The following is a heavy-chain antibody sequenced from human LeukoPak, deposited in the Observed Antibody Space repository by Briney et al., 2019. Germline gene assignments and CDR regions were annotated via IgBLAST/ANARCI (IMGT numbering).Heavy chain of an antibody. Sequence: PSETLSLTCAVSGGSISRYYWNWIRQSPGERLEWIGWIHYSGSTAYNPSLESRVTMSVDTSKNHISLKMTSVTAADTATYYCARWGYFDSSSYFIVEYWGQGTLVTVSS. J-gene: IGHJ4*02. CDR2: IHYSGST. CDR1: GGSISRYY. D-gene: IGHD3-22*01. V-gene: IGHV4-59*13. CDR3: ARWGYFDSSSYFIVEY.